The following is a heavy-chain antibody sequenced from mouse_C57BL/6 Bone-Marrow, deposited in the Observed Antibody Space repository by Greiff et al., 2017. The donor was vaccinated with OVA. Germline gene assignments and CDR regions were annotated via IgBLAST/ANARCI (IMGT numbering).Heavy chain of an antibody. J-gene: IGHJ1*03. CDR1: GYAFSSYW. CDR3: GRGGGNYYGSRDWYFDV. V-gene: IGHV1-80*01. CDR2: IYPGDGDT. D-gene: IGHD1-1*01. Sequence: QVQLKESGAELVKPGASVKISCKASGYAFSSYWMNWVKQRPGKGLEWIGQIYPGDGDTNYNGKFKGKATLTADKSSSTAYMQLSNLTSEDSAVYFGGRGGGNYYGSRDWYFDVWGTGTTVTVSS.